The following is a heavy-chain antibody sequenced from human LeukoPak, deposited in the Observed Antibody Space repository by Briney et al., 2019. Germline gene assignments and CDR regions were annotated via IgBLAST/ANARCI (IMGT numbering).Heavy chain of an antibody. CDR2: ISAYNGNT. D-gene: IGHD3-3*01. CDR3: ARDPWSRRGVFDY. J-gene: IGHJ4*02. CDR1: GYTFTSYG. V-gene: IGHV1-18*01. Sequence: ASVKVSCKASGYTFTSYGISWVRQAPGQGLGWMGWISAYNGNTNYAQKLQGRVTMTRDMSTSTVYMELSSLRSEDTAVYYCARDPWSRRGVFDYWGQGTLVTVSS.